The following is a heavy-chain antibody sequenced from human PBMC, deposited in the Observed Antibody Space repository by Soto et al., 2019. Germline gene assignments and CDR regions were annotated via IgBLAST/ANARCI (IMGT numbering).Heavy chain of an antibody. Sequence: EVQLVESGGGLVQPGGSLRLSCAASGFTFSSYSMNWVRQAQGKGLEWVSYISSSSSTIYYADSVKGRFTISRDNAKNSLYLQMNSLRAEDTAVYYCARESKAWGYWGQGTLVTVSS. D-gene: IGHD7-27*01. CDR3: ARESKAWGY. CDR1: GFTFSSYS. J-gene: IGHJ4*02. V-gene: IGHV3-48*01. CDR2: ISSSSSTI.